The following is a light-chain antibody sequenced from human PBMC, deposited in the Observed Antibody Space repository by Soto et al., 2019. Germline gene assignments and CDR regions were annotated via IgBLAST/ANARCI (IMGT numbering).Light chain of an antibody. CDR2: GVI. V-gene: IGLV2-14*03. Sequence: QSALTQPASVSGSPGQSITISCTGTSSDVGAYDYVSWYQHHPGKAPKLIIYGVINRPSGVSIRFSGSKSGNTASLTISGLQAEDEADYYCTSHTSGSAPVLFGGGTKVTVL. CDR1: SSDVGAYDY. CDR3: TSHTSGSAPVL. J-gene: IGLJ2*01.